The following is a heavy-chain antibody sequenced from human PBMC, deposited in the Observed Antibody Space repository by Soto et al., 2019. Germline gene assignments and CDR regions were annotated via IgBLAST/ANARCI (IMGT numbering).Heavy chain of an antibody. D-gene: IGHD3-3*01. V-gene: IGHV4-59*01. CDR1: GGSISSYY. J-gene: IGHJ4*02. CDR3: ARHRDDLDY. CDR2: IYYSGST. Sequence: PSGTLSLTCTVSGGSISSYYWSWIRQPPGKGLEWIGYIYYSGSTNYNPSLKSRVTISVDTSKNQFSLKLSSVTAADTAVYDGARHRDDLDYWGQGTLVTVSS.